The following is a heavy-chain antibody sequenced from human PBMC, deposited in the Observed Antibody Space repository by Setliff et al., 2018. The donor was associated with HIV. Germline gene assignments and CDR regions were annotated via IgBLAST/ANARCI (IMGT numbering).Heavy chain of an antibody. V-gene: IGHV1-2*02. CDR2: MNPNSGGT. CDR3: ARVSMLNWFDP. J-gene: IGHJ5*02. Sequence: ASVKVSCKASGYTFTSYDINWVRQATGQGLEWMGWMNPNSGGTNYAQKFQGRVTMTRDTSISTAYMELSRLRSDDTAVYYCARVSMLNWFDPWGQGALVTVSS. CDR1: GYTFTSYD. D-gene: IGHD3-10*02.